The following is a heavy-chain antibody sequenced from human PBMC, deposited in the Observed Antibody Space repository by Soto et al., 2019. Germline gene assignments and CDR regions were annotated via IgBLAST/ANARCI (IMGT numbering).Heavy chain of an antibody. Sequence: PSETLSLTCTVSGGSIISGCYYWSWISKPPGKGIEKIGYIYYSESTYYNPSLKSRVTISVDTSKNQFSLKLSSVTAADTAVYYCARETVSENFLVPAAKTLDAFDIWCQGTXXT. CDR1: GGSIISGCYY. J-gene: IGHJ3*02. V-gene: IGHV4-30-4*08. D-gene: IGHD2-2*01. CDR2: IYYSEST. CDR3: ARETVSENFLVPAAKTLDAFDI.